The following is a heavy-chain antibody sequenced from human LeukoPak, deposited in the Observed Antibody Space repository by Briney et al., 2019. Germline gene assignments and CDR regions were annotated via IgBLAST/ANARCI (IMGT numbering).Heavy chain of an antibody. CDR3: ARESFRDTAMVFYYYYYMDV. V-gene: IGHV3-48*04. D-gene: IGHD5-18*01. Sequence: LAGGSLRLSCAASGFTVESKRMSWVRQAPGKGLEWVSYISSSGSTIYYADSVKGRFTISRDNAKNSLYLQMNSLRAEDTAVYYCARESFRDTAMVFYYYYYMDVWGKGTTVTVSS. J-gene: IGHJ6*03. CDR1: GFTVESKR. CDR2: ISSSGSTI.